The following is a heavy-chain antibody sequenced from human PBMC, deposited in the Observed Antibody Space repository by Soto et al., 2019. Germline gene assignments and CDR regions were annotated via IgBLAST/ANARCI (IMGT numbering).Heavy chain of an antibody. Sequence: VQLLESGGGLVQPGGSLRLSCAASEFIFKNYAMTWVRQAPGKGLEWVSVITGSGDNTYYADSVKGRFTISRDNSKNTLDLQMNSLRAEDTAVYYCAKGSGGSYYSGLDYWGQGSLVTVSS. D-gene: IGHD2-15*01. CDR2: ITGSGDNT. CDR3: AKGSGGSYYSGLDY. V-gene: IGHV3-23*01. J-gene: IGHJ4*02. CDR1: EFIFKNYA.